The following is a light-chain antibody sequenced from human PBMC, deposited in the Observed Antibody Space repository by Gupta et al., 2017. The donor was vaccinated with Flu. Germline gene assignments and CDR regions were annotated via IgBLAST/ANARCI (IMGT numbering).Light chain of an antibody. V-gene: IGKV3-11*01. CDR1: QTVSSY. CDR3: QQHSNWPAIT. Sequence: EIVLTQSPATLSLSPGERATLSCRASQTVSSYLAWYQQKPGQAPRLLIYDAPNRATGIPARFSGSGSGTDTTLTISSREPEDSAVDYCQQHSNWPAITFGLGTRLQIK. J-gene: IGKJ5*01. CDR2: DAP.